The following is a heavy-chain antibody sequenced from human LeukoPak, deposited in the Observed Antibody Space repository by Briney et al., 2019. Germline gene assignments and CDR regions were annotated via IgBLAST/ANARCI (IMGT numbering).Heavy chain of an antibody. CDR1: GFTFSNYA. CDR3: ARKSIRGLDY. Sequence: GGSLRLSCAASGFTFSNYAMSWVRQAPGKGLEWVSGITGRSTYYADSVKGRFTISRDISKNTLYVQMNSLRAEDTAVYYCARKSIRGLDYWGQGTLVTVPS. V-gene: IGHV3-23*01. J-gene: IGHJ4*02. CDR2: ITGRST. D-gene: IGHD3-10*01.